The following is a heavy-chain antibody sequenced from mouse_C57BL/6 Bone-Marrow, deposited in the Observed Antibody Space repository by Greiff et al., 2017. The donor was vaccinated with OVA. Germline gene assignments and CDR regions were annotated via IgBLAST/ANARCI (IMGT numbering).Heavy chain of an antibody. V-gene: IGHV6-6*01. J-gene: IGHJ4*01. CDR1: GFTFSDAW. Sequence: EVKLVESGGGLVQPGGSMKLSCAASGFTFSDAWMDWVRQSPEKGLEWVAEIRNKANNHATYYAESVKGRFTISRDDCKSSVNLQMNSLRAEDTGIYYCTSDDYGDYAMDYWGQGTSVTVSS. D-gene: IGHD2-4*01. CDR2: IRNKANNHAT. CDR3: TSDDYGDYAMDY.